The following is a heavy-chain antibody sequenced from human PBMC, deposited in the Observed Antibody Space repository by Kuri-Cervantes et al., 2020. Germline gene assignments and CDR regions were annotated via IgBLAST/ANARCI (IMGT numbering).Heavy chain of an antibody. Sequence: SETLSLTCTVSGGSISSGDYYWSWIRQPPGKGLEWIGYIYYSGSTNYNPSLKSRVTISVDTSKNQFSLKLGSVTAADTAVYYCARDNLNFGFDYWGQGTLVTVSS. CDR2: IYYSGST. D-gene: IGHD3-10*01. V-gene: IGHV4-61*08. CDR1: GGSISSGDYY. CDR3: ARDNLNFGFDY. J-gene: IGHJ4*02.